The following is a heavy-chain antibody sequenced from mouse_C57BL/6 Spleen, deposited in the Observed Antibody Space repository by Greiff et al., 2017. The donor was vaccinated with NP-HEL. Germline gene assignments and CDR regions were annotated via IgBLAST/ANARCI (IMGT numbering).Heavy chain of an antibody. CDR2: IWWDDDK. J-gene: IGHJ2*01. CDR3: AREGGYDEDY. CDR1: GFSLSTFGMG. Sequence: QVTLKVSGPGILQPSPSLSLSCSFSGFSLSTFGMGVGWLRPPSGKGLEWLAHIWWDDDKYYNPVLKSRLTISKDTSKNQVFLKVANVDTADTATYCCAREGGYDEDYWGQGTTLTVSS. V-gene: IGHV8-8*01. D-gene: IGHD2-2*01.